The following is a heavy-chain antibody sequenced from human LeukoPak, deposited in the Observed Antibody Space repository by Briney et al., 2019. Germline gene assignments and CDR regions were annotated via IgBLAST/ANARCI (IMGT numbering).Heavy chain of an antibody. Sequence: PGGSLRLSCAASGFTFSNAWMSWVHQAPGKGLEWVGRIKSKTDGGTTDYAAPVKGRFTISRDDSKNTLYLQMNSLKTEDTAVYYCTTDLAAAGIYYYMDVWGKGTTVTVSS. D-gene: IGHD6-13*01. CDR3: TTDLAAAGIYYYMDV. CDR2: IKSKTDGGTT. CDR1: GFTFSNAW. J-gene: IGHJ6*03. V-gene: IGHV3-15*01.